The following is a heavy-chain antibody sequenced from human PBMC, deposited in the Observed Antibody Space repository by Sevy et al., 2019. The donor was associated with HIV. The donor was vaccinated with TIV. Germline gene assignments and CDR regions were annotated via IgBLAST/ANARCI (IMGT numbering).Heavy chain of an antibody. D-gene: IGHD3-22*01. V-gene: IGHV3-30*18. CDR2: ISSDGNNK. J-gene: IGHJ5*02. Sequence: GGSLRLSCVASGFPLRTYVMHWIRQAPGKRLEWVALISSDGNNKKYADSVKGRFTISRDNSKNTLYLQMNSPRVEDTAMYYCAKEGYYYDSRGHDWFDPWGQGTLVTVSS. CDR1: GFPLRTYV. CDR3: AKEGYYYDSRGHDWFDP.